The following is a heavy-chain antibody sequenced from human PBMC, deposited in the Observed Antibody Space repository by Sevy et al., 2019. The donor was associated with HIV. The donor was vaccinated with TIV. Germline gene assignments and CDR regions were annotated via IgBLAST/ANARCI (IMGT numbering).Heavy chain of an antibody. V-gene: IGHV3-7*01. J-gene: IGHJ4*02. CDR1: GFTFGTYW. Sequence: GGSLRLSCAASGFTFGTYWMTWVRQAPGKGLEWVAYIKQDGTDKYYVDSVRGRFAISRANAQNSLYLQMSGLRAEDTAVYYCASALAACGSFHYSSWGRGTLVTVSS. CDR3: ASALAACGSFHYSS. CDR2: IKQDGTDK. D-gene: IGHD2-21*01.